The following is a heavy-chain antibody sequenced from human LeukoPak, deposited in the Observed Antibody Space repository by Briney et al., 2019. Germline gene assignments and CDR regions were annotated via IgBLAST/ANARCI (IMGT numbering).Heavy chain of an antibody. CDR3: ASSGGSLVDAFDI. CDR2: IIPILGTA. D-gene: IGHD3-10*01. Sequence: GASVKVSCTASGGTFSSYAISWVRQAPGQGLEWMGGIIPILGTANYAQKFQGRVTITADESTSTAYMELSSLRSEDTAVYYCASSGGSLVDAFDIWGQGTMVTVSS. V-gene: IGHV1-69*13. J-gene: IGHJ3*02. CDR1: GGTFSSYA.